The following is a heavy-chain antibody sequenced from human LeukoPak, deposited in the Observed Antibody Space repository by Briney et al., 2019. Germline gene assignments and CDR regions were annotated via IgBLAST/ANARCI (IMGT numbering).Heavy chain of an antibody. D-gene: IGHD3-10*02. CDR2: ITGSGGST. Sequence: PGGSLRLSCAASGFTFISYGMSWVRQAPGKGLEWVSGITGSGGSTYYAVSVKGRFTISRDNAKNSLYLQMNSLRAEDTAVYYCAELGITMIGGVWGKGTTVTISS. V-gene: IGHV3-23*01. CDR1: GFTFISYG. J-gene: IGHJ6*04. CDR3: AELGITMIGGV.